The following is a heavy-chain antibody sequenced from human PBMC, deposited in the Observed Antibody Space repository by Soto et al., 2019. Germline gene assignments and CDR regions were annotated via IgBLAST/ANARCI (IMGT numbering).Heavy chain of an antibody. V-gene: IGHV4-30-4*01. J-gene: IGHJ5*02. CDR1: GGSISSGDYY. Sequence: QVQLQESGPGLVKPSQTLSLTCTVSGGSISSGDYYWSWIRQPPGKGLEWIGYIYYSGSTYYNPYLKSRDIISVSTSKNQFSLKLSSVTAADTAVYYCARVTSLSPSNWFDPWGQGTLVTVSS. CDR2: IYYSGST. CDR3: ARVTSLSPSNWFDP.